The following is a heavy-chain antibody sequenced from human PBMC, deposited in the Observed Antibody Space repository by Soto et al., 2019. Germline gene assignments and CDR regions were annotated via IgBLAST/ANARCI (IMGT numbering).Heavy chain of an antibody. CDR3: ARYVDTAMVKGYYFDY. V-gene: IGHV4-39*01. Sequence: SETLSLTCTVSGGSISSSSYYWGWIRQPPGKGLEWIGSIYYSGSTYYNPSLKSRVTISVDTSKNQFSLKLSSVTAADTAVYYCARYVDTAMVKGYYFDYWGQGTQVTVSS. J-gene: IGHJ4*02. D-gene: IGHD5-18*01. CDR2: IYYSGST. CDR1: GGSISSSSYY.